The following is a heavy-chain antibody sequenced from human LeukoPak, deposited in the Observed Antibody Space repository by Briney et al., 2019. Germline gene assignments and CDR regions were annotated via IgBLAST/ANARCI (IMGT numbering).Heavy chain of an antibody. V-gene: IGHV3-69-1*01. CDR2: ITSTTDI. Sequence: GGSLRLSCTASGFDFSAYSMHWVRQVPGKGLEWVSSITSTTDIYYGDSVKGRFTISRDNVRNSLSLQMSSLRSEDTAVYYCVRESSYGFNIWGQGTMVTVSS. CDR1: GFDFSAYS. CDR3: VRESSYGFNI. J-gene: IGHJ3*02.